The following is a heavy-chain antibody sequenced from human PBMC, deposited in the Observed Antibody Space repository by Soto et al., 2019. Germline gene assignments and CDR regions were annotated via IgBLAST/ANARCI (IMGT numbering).Heavy chain of an antibody. CDR3: AKGAYYYYMDV. Sequence: GGSLRLCCTASGFTFSSYAMTWVRQAPGKGLEWVSAISGSGGSTYYADSVKGRFTISRDNSKNTLYLQMNSLRVEDTAVFYCAKGAYYYYMDVWGKGTTVTVSS. J-gene: IGHJ6*03. CDR2: ISGSGGST. CDR1: GFTFSSYA. V-gene: IGHV3-23*01.